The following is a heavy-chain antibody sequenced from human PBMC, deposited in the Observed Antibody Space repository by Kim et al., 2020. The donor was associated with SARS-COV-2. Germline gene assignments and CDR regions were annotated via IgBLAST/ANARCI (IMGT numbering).Heavy chain of an antibody. CDR2: INPSGGST. CDR1: GYTFTSYY. V-gene: IGHV1-46*01. Sequence: ASVKVSCKASGYTFTSYYMHWVRQAPGQGLEWMGIINPSGGSTSYAQKFQGRVTMTRDTSTSTVYMELSSLRSEDTAVYYCARAAHDYGDYPRPYFQHWGQGTLVTVSS. D-gene: IGHD4-17*01. J-gene: IGHJ1*01. CDR3: ARAAHDYGDYPRPYFQH.